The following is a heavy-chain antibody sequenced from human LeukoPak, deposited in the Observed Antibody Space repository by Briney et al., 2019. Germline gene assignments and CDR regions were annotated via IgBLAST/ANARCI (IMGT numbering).Heavy chain of an antibody. CDR3: AKNLIAGGSYYDAFDI. CDR1: GFIISGDS. V-gene: IGHV3-48*01. D-gene: IGHD1-26*01. J-gene: IGHJ3*02. CDR2: ISRDSGIK. Sequence: GGSLRLSCAASGFIISGDSMNWVRQAPGKGLEWIAYISRDSGIKYYADSVKGRFTISRDNSKNTLYLRMNSLRAEDTAVYYCAKNLIAGGSYYDAFDIWGQGTMVTVSS.